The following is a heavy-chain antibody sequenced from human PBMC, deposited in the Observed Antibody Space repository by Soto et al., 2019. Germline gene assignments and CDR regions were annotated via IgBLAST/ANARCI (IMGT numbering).Heavy chain of an antibody. V-gene: IGHV1-69*13. D-gene: IGHD4-4*01. CDR2: IIPIFGTA. Sequence: ASVKVSCKASGGTFSSYAISWVRQAPGQGLEWMGGIIPIFGTANYAQKFQGRVTITADESTSTAYMELSSLRSEDTAVYYCAISILMTTVPTVTPQDYYYGMDVWGQGPTVP. CDR3: AISILMTTVPTVTPQDYYYGMDV. J-gene: IGHJ6*02. CDR1: GGTFSSYA.